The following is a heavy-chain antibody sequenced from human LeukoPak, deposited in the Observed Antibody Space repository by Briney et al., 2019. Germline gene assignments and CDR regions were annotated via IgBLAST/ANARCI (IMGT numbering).Heavy chain of an antibody. D-gene: IGHD1-26*01. Sequence: GGSLRLSCAASGFTFSSYSMNWVRQAPGEGLEWVSSISSSSSYIYYADSVKGRFTISRDNAKNSLYLQMNSLRAEDTAVYYCARDLQWELSGIGVYWGQGTLVTVSS. V-gene: IGHV3-21*01. J-gene: IGHJ4*02. CDR3: ARDLQWELSGIGVY. CDR1: GFTFSSYS. CDR2: ISSSSSYI.